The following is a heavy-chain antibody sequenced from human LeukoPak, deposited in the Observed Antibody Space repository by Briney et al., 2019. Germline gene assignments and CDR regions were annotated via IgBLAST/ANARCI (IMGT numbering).Heavy chain of an antibody. CDR2: IRYDGSNK. CDR3: ATDRGYYTSGSYYLDY. Sequence: GGSLRLSCAASAFTFSSYGMHWVRQAPGKGLEWVAFIRYDGSNKYYGDSVKGRFTISRDNSKNTLYLQMNSLRAEYTAVYYCATDRGYYTSGSYYLDYWGQGTLVTVSS. V-gene: IGHV3-30*02. D-gene: IGHD3-10*01. CDR1: AFTFSSYG. J-gene: IGHJ4*02.